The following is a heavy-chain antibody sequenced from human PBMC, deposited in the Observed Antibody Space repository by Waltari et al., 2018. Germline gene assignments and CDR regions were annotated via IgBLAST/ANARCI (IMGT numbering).Heavy chain of an antibody. D-gene: IGHD3-22*01. CDR3: ARGGENYYDSSGYYYDY. CDR1: GYTFTSYA. V-gene: IGHV1-3*03. Sequence: QVQLVQSGAEVKKPGASVTVSCKASGYTFTSYAMHWVRQSPGQRLEWMGWINAGNGNTKYSQEFQGRVTITRDTSASTAYMELSSLRSEDMAVYYCARGGENYYDSSGYYYDYWGQGTLVTVSS. J-gene: IGHJ4*02. CDR2: INAGNGNT.